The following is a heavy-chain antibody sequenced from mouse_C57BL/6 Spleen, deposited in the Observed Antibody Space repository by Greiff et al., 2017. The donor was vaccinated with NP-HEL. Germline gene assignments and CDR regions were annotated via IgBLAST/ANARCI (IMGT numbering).Heavy chain of an antibody. J-gene: IGHJ2*01. V-gene: IGHV5-4*03. CDR3: ARYPSSTVAFDY. CDR1: GFTFSSYA. Sequence: EVMLVESGGGLVKPGGSLKLSCAASGFTFSSYAMSWVRQTPEKRLEWVATISDGGSYTYYPDNVKGRFTISRDNAKNNLYLQMSHLKSEDTAMYYCARYPSSTVAFDYWGQGTTLTVSS. D-gene: IGHD1-1*01. CDR2: ISDGGSYT.